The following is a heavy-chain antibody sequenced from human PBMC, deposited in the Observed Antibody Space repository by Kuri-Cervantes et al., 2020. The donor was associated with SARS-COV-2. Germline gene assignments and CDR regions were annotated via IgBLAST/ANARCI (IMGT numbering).Heavy chain of an antibody. CDR1: GYSFTSYW. D-gene: IGHD2-15*01. Sequence: KVSCKGSGYSFTSYWIGWVRQMPGKGLEWMGIIYPGDSDTRYSPSFQGQVTISADKSISTAYLQWSSLKASDTAMYYCARPGYCSGGSCYSLYYRGQGTLVTVSS. CDR2: IYPGDSDT. CDR3: ARPGYCSGGSCYSLYY. V-gene: IGHV5-51*01. J-gene: IGHJ4*02.